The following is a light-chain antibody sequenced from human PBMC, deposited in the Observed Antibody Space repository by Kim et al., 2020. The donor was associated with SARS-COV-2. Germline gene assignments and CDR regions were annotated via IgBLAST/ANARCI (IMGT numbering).Light chain of an antibody. CDR3: QQYTKWPL. Sequence: SVSPGETATLSWRASQSVTSNLVWYQQKPGQAPRLLIYSASTRATGIPARFSGAGSGTEFTLTISSLQPEDFAIYYCQQYTKWPLFGPGTKVDIK. V-gene: IGKV3-15*01. J-gene: IGKJ3*01. CDR2: SAS. CDR1: QSVTSN.